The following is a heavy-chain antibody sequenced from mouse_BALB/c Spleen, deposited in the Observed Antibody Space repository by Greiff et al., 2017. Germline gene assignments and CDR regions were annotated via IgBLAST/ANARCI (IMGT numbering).Heavy chain of an antibody. CDR2: INPYNGAT. J-gene: IGHJ4*01. Sequence: VQLQQSGPELVKPGASVKISCKASGYSFTGYYMHWVKQSHVKSLEWIGRINPYNGATSYNQNFKDKASLTVDKSSSTAYMELHSLTSEDSAVYYCARGYYGPYYGMDYWGQGTSVTVSS. V-gene: IGHV1-31*01. CDR1: GYSFTGYY. CDR3: ARGYYGPYYGMDY. D-gene: IGHD1-2*01.